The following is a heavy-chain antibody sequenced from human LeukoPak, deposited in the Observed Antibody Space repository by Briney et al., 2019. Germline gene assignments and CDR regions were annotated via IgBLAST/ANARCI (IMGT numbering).Heavy chain of an antibody. Sequence: PGGSLRLSCAASGFTFDDYAMHWVRQAPGKGLEWVSGTSWNSGSIGYADSVKGRFTISSDNAKNSLYLQMNSLRAEDTALYYCAKDMRLRTTVTTIGFDYWGQGTLVTVSS. V-gene: IGHV3-9*01. CDR2: TSWNSGSI. CDR3: AKDMRLRTTVTTIGFDY. D-gene: IGHD4-17*01. CDR1: GFTFDDYA. J-gene: IGHJ4*02.